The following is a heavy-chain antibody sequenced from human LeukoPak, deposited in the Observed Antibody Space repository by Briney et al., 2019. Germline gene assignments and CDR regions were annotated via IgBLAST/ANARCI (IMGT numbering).Heavy chain of an antibody. D-gene: IGHD3-22*01. CDR3: AMNDSCGWDAFVI. J-gene: IGHJ3*02. CDR1: GGSINSNTYY. CDR2: IHYCESPYYYNYRGST. V-gene: IGHV4-39*01. Sequence: SETLSLTCTVSGGSINSNTYYWGWVRQSPGKGLEWIGSIHYCESPYYYNYRGSTFYNPSLKSRITISVDTSKNQISLKLTSVICAATAINYRAMNDSCGWDAFVIWGQGTMVTVSS.